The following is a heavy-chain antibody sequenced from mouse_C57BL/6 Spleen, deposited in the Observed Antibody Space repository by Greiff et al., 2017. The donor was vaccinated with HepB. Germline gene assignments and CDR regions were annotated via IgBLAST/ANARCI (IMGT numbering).Heavy chain of an antibody. CDR3: TRRSNYGFMDY. J-gene: IGHJ4*01. Sequence: VQLKQSGAELVRPGASVKLSCTASGFNIKDDYMHWVKQRPEQGLEWIGWIDPENGDTEYASKFQGKATITADTSSNTAYLQLSSLTSEDTAVYYCTRRSNYGFMDYWGQGTSVTVSS. D-gene: IGHD2-5*01. V-gene: IGHV14-4*01. CDR1: GFNIKDDY. CDR2: IDPENGDT.